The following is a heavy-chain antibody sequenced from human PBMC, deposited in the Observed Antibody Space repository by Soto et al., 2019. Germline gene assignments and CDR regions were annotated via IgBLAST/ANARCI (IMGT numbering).Heavy chain of an antibody. CDR2: INAGNGKI. V-gene: IGHV1-3*01. Sequence: QVQLVQSGAEVRKPGASVRVSCQAFGYTFSGYAVQWVRQAPGQAIEWMGWINAGNGKIKYAQKFLDRITITRDTSASIAYLDLSGLRPEDTAVYYCARGRWSATAAQYYFDYWGQGTPVAVSS. CDR3: ARGRWSATAAQYYFDY. J-gene: IGHJ4*02. D-gene: IGHD3-3*01. CDR1: GYTFSGYA.